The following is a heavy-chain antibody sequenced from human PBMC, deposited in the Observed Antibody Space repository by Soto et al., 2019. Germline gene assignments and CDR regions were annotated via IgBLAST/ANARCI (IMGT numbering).Heavy chain of an antibody. V-gene: IGHV4-4*02. CDR1: GGSISSSNW. Sequence: SETLSLTCAVSGGSISSSNWWSWVRQPPGKGLEWIGEIYHSGSTNYNPSLKSRVTISVDKSKNQFSLKLSSVTAADTAVYYCARVSYGGNPLFDYWGQGTLVTVS. CDR3: ARVSYGGNPLFDY. J-gene: IGHJ4*02. D-gene: IGHD4-17*01. CDR2: IYHSGST.